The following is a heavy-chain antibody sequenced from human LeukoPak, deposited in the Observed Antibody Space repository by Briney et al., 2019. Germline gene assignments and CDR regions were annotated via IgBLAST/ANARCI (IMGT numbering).Heavy chain of an antibody. CDR3: ARDASGSGSYYSFDY. V-gene: IGHV4-59*01. Sequence: SETLSLTCTVSGGSISNYYGSWIRQPPGKGLEWMGYIYYSGSTNYNPSLKSRVTISVDTSKNQFSLKLSSVTAADTAVYYCARDASGSGSYYSFDYWGQGTLVTVSP. CDR1: GGSISNYY. D-gene: IGHD3-10*01. J-gene: IGHJ4*02. CDR2: IYYSGST.